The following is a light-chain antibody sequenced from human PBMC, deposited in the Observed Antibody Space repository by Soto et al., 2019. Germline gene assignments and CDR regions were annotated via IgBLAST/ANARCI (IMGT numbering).Light chain of an antibody. CDR3: QQYNSYSLT. V-gene: IGKV1-5*01. CDR1: QSISSW. CDR2: DAS. Sequence: DIQMTQSPSTLSASVGDRVTITCRASQSISSWLAWYQQKPGKAPKLLIYDASSLESGVPSRFSGSGTGTEFTLTISSLQPDDFATYYCQQYNSYSLTFGGGTKVEIK. J-gene: IGKJ4*01.